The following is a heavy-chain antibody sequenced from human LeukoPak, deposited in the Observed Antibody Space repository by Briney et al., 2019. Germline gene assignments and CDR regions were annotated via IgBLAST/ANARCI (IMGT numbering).Heavy chain of an antibody. CDR1: GGSFSGYY. D-gene: IGHD1-26*01. V-gene: IGHV4-34*01. Sequence: PSETLSLTCAVYGGSFSGYYWNWIRQPPGKGLEWIGEINHSGSTNYNPSLKSRVTISVDTSKNQFSLKLSSVTAADTAVYYCARGRSFRVGATHKKRQPYAFDIWGQGTMVTVSS. J-gene: IGHJ3*02. CDR3: ARGRSFRVGATHKKRQPYAFDI. CDR2: INHSGST.